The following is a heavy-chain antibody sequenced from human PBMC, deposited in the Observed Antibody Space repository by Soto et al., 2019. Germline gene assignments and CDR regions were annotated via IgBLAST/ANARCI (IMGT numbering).Heavy chain of an antibody. CDR3: ARDASSGYYTVGAFDI. CDR2: IIPIFGTA. J-gene: IGHJ3*02. V-gene: IGHV1-69*12. D-gene: IGHD3-22*01. Sequence: QVQLVQSGAEVKKPGSSVKVSCKASGGTFSSYAISWVRQAPGQGLEWMGGIIPIFGTANYAQKFQGRVTITADESTSTAYMELSSLRCEDTAVYYCARDASSGYYTVGAFDIWGQGTMVTVSS. CDR1: GGTFSSYA.